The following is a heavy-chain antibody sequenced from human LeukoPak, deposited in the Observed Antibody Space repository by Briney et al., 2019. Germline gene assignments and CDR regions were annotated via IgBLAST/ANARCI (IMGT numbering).Heavy chain of an antibody. CDR3: ARVAVDSRTRRFDY. V-gene: IGHV3-21*01. D-gene: IGHD1-1*01. CDR2: ISSSSSYI. CDR1: GFTFSSYS. Sequence: GGSLRLSCAASGFTFSSYSMNWVRQAPGKGLEWVSSISSSSSYIYYADSVKGRFTISRDNAKNSLYLQMNSLRAEDTAVYYCARVAVDSRTRRFDYWGQGTLVTASS. J-gene: IGHJ4*02.